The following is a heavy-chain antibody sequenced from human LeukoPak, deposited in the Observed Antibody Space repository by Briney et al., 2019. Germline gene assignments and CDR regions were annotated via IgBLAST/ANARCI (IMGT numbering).Heavy chain of an antibody. V-gene: IGHV3-7*01. CDR3: ATDLLIRNWNYDAFDI. Sequence: PGGSLRLSCAASGFTFSSYGMHWVRQAPGKGLEWVANIKQDGSEKYYVDSVKGRFTISRDNAKNSLYLQMNSLRAEDTAVYYCATDLLIRNWNYDAFDIWGQGTMVTVSS. CDR1: GFTFSSYG. CDR2: IKQDGSEK. J-gene: IGHJ3*02. D-gene: IGHD1-7*01.